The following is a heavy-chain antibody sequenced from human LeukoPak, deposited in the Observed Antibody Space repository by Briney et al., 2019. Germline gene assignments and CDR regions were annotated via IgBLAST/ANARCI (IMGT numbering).Heavy chain of an antibody. CDR3: ARGVYCSSTSCYTYYYYGMDV. CDR1: GYTFTSYG. Sequence: GASVKVSCKASGYTFTSYGISWVRQAPGQGLEWMGWISAYNGNTNYAQKLQGRVTMTTDTSTSTAYMELRSLRSDDTAVYYCARGVYCSSTSCYTYYYYGMDVGGKGTTVTVPS. V-gene: IGHV1-18*01. D-gene: IGHD2-2*02. CDR2: ISAYNGNT. J-gene: IGHJ6*04.